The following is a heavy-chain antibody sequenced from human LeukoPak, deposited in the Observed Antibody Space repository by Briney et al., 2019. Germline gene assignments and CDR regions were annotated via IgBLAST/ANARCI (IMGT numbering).Heavy chain of an antibody. CDR3: ARRIAAAGRGIDY. J-gene: IGHJ4*02. CDR1: GFIFSTYW. V-gene: IGHV3-74*01. CDR2: INSVGSST. Sequence: GGSLRLSCTASGFIFSTYWMHWVRQAPGKGLVWVSRINSVGSSTNCADSVKGRFTISRDSAKNMLYLQMNSLRAEDTAVYYCARRIAAAGRGIDYWGQGTLVTVSS. D-gene: IGHD6-13*01.